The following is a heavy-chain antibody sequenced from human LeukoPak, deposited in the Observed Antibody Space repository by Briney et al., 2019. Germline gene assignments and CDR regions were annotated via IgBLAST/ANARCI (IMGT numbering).Heavy chain of an antibody. Sequence: SETLPLTCTVSGGSISSSSYYWGWIRQPPGKGLDWIGSIYYSGSTYYNPSLKSRVTISVDTSKNQFSLKLSSVTAADTAVYYCARDHSGSYYNRWGQGTLVTVSS. CDR2: IYYSGST. D-gene: IGHD3-10*01. CDR3: ARDHSGSYYNR. V-gene: IGHV4-39*07. CDR1: GGSISSSSYY. J-gene: IGHJ5*02.